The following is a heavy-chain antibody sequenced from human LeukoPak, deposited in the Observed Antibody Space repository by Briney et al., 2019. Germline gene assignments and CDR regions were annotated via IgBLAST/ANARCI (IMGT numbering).Heavy chain of an antibody. CDR3: ARSPGGYSSSWVFDY. V-gene: IGHV1-69*13. Sequence: SVKVSCKASGGTFSSYAISWVRQTPGQGLEWMGGIIPIFGTANYAQKFQGRVTITADESTSTAYMELSSLRSEDTAVYYCARSPGGYSSSWVFDYWGQGTLVTVSS. CDR2: IIPIFGTA. J-gene: IGHJ4*02. D-gene: IGHD6-13*01. CDR1: GGTFSSYA.